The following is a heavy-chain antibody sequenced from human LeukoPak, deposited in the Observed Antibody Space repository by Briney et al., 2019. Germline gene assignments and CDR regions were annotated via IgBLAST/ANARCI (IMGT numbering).Heavy chain of an antibody. J-gene: IGHJ4*02. CDR3: AKDTDDYGDWTFDY. Sequence: GGSLRLSCAASGFTFDDYAMHWVRQAPGKGLEWVSLISGDGGSTYYADPVKGRFTISRDNSKNSLYLQMNSLRTEDTALYYCAKDTDDYGDWTFDYWGQGTLVTVSS. CDR2: ISGDGGST. V-gene: IGHV3-43*02. CDR1: GFTFDDYA. D-gene: IGHD4-17*01.